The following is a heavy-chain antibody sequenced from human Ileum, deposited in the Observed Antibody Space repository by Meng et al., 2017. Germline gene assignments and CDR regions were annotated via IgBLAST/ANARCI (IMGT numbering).Heavy chain of an antibody. Sequence: ASVKVSCKASGYTFTGYYMHWVRQAPGQGLEWMGWINPNSGGTNYAQKFQGRVTMTRDTSISTAYMELSRLRSDDTAVYYCASDQEESYGYGLFDYWGQGTLVTVSS. CDR1: GYTFTGYY. J-gene: IGHJ4*02. CDR3: ASDQEESYGYGLFDY. CDR2: INPNSGGT. D-gene: IGHD5-18*01. V-gene: IGHV1-2*02.